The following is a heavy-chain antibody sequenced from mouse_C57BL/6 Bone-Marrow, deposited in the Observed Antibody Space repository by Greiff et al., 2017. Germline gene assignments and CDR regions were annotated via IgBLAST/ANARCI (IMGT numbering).Heavy chain of an antibody. D-gene: IGHD2-4*01. Sequence: VKLVESGPGLVQPSQSLSITCPVPGSSLTSYGVHWVRQSPGKGLEWLGVLWSGGSTDYNAAFISRLSISKDNSKSQVFFKMNSLQADDTAIYYCANYDYDVSFAYWGQGTLVTVSA. J-gene: IGHJ3*01. CDR3: ANYDYDVSFAY. CDR2: LWSGGST. V-gene: IGHV2-2*01. CDR1: GSSLTSYG.